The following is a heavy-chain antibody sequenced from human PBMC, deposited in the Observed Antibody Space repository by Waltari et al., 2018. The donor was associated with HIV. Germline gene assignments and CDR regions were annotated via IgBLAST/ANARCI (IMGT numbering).Heavy chain of an antibody. CDR2: IYSGGSR. D-gene: IGHD6-13*01. CDR1: GFTVSSNY. V-gene: IGHV3-66*02. CDR3: ARVGIAAAGAAVDY. Sequence: EVQLVESGGGLVQPGGSLRLSCAASGFTVSSNYMSWVRQAPGKGLEWVAVIYSGGSRYDADSVKGRFTISRDKSKNTLYRQMNSLRAEDTAVYYCARVGIAAAGAAVDYWGQGTLVTVSA. J-gene: IGHJ4*02.